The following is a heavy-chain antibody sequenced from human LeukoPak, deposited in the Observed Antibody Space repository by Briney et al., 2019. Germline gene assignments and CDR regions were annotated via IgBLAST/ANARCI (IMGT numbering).Heavy chain of an antibody. Sequence: SETLSLTCTVSGGSISSGNYYWSWIRQPAGRGLEWIGRIYTSGSTTYNPSLKSRVTISVDASKNQFSLKLSSVTAADTAVYYCARADIYYYYGMDVWGQGTTVTVSS. CDR3: ARADIYYYYGMDV. D-gene: IGHD2-15*01. V-gene: IGHV4-61*02. CDR1: GGSISSGNYY. J-gene: IGHJ6*02. CDR2: IYTSGST.